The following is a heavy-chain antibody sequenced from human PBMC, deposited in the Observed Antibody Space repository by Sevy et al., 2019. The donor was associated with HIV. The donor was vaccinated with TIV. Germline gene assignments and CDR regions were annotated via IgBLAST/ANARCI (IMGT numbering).Heavy chain of an antibody. Sequence: SETLSLTWTVSGGSVSSGSYFWSWIRQPPGKGLEWIGYIHYSGSTNYNPSLKSRVTISVDTSKNQFSLNLSSVTAADTTVYYCARDSGTYPYYFDYWGQGTLVTVSS. D-gene: IGHD1-26*01. CDR3: ARDSGTYPYYFDY. CDR2: IHYSGST. CDR1: GGSVSSGSYF. V-gene: IGHV4-61*01. J-gene: IGHJ4*02.